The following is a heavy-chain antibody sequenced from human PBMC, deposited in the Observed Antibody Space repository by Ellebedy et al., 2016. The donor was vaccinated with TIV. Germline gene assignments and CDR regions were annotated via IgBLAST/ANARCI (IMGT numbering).Heavy chain of an antibody. V-gene: IGHV3-7*01. CDR3: SRHTDYALDY. J-gene: IGHJ4*02. CDR2: IKQDGSEK. CDR1: GFTFSIYW. D-gene: IGHD4-17*01. Sequence: GESLKISCAASGFTFSIYWMSWVRQAPGKGLECVANIKQDGSEKSYVDSVKGRFTISRDNAKNSLYLQINSRRAEDTAVYYCSRHTDYALDYWGQGALVNVSS.